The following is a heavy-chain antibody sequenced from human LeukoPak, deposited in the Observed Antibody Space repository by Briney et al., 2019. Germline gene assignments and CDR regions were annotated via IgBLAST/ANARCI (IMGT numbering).Heavy chain of an antibody. D-gene: IGHD6-13*01. V-gene: IGHV6-1*01. CDR3: ARESPYSSSWYARVGSGMDV. CDR2: TYYRSKWYN. J-gene: IGHJ6*02. CDR1: GDSVSSNSAA. Sequence: PSQTLSLTCAISGDSVSSNSAAWNWIRQSPSRGLEWLGRTYYRSKWYNDYAVSVKSRITINPDTSKNQFSLQLNSVTPEDTAVYYCARESPYSSSWYARVGSGMDVWGQGTTVTVSS.